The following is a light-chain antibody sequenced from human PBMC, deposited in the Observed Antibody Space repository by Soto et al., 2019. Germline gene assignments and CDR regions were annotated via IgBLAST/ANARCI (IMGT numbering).Light chain of an antibody. CDR1: QSVLYSANNKNY. J-gene: IGKJ4*01. Sequence: DIVMTQSPDSLAVSLGERATINCKSSQSVLYSANNKNYLAWYQQNPGQPPKLLIYLASTRESGVPDRFSGSGSATDFTLNISSLKAEDVAVYYCQQYYATPLTFGGGTKVEIK. V-gene: IGKV4-1*01. CDR2: LAS. CDR3: QQYYATPLT.